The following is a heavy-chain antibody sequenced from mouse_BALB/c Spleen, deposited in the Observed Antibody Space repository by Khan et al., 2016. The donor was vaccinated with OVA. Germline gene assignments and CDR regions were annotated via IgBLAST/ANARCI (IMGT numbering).Heavy chain of an antibody. Sequence: QVQLQQPGTELVKPGASVKLSCKAYGYTFTNYDINWVRQRPEQGLEWIGWIFPGDDSTKYNEKFKDKATLTTDKSSSTAYMQLSRLTSEDSAVYCCARRRGSMDYWGQGTSVTVSS. CDR2: IFPGDDST. CDR1: GYTFTNYD. J-gene: IGHJ4*01. V-gene: IGHV1-85*01. CDR3: ARRRGSMDY.